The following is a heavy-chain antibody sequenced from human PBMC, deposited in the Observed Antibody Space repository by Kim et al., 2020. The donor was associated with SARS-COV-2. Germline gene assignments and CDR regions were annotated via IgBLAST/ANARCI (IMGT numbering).Heavy chain of an antibody. Sequence: SVKVSCKASGGTFSSYAISWVRQAPGQGLEWMGGIIPIFGTANYAQKFQGRVTITADESTSTAYMELSSLRSEDTAVYYCARDGGTDHLKPRPGSYYGMDVWGQGTTVTVSS. J-gene: IGHJ6*02. CDR2: IIPIFGTA. CDR3: ARDGGTDHLKPRPGSYYGMDV. V-gene: IGHV1-69*13. CDR1: GGTFSSYA. D-gene: IGHD3-10*01.